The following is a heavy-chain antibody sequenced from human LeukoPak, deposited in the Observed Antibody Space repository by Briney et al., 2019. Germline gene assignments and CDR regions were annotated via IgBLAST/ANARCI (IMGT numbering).Heavy chain of an antibody. CDR3: ARVDTVIPRTGAFDI. Sequence: RASVKVSCKASGYIFTSYGISWVRQAPGQGLEWMGWISVYNGNTNYAQKFQGRVTITADESTSTAYMELSSLRSEDTAVYYCARVDTVIPRTGAFDIWGQGTMVTVSS. J-gene: IGHJ3*02. CDR1: GYIFTSYG. V-gene: IGHV1-18*01. CDR2: ISVYNGNT. D-gene: IGHD4-17*01.